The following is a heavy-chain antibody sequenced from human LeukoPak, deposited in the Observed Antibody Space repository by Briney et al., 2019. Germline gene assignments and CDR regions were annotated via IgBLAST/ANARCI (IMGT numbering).Heavy chain of an antibody. Sequence: GGPLKISCAASGLTFRNYAMTWVGQAPGKGPEWASAISGSGNSVNYADSVRGRFTISRDDSKNTLYLQMNSLRAEDTAVYYCAKEGGGSYVARYYLDYWGQGTLVTVSS. CDR3: AKEGGGSYVARYYLDY. CDR2: ISGSGNSV. D-gene: IGHD1-26*01. CDR1: GLTFRNYA. J-gene: IGHJ4*02. V-gene: IGHV3-23*01.